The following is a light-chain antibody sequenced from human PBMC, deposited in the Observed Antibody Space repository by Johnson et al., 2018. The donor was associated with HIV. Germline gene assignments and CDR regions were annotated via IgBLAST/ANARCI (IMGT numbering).Light chain of an antibody. CDR2: ENN. CDR1: SSNIGNNY. J-gene: IGLJ1*01. CDR3: GTWDSRLRNV. V-gene: IGLV1-51*02. Sequence: QSVLTQPPSVSAAPGQKVTISCSGSSSNIGNNYVSWYQQLPGTAPKLLIYENNKRPSGIPDRFSGSKSGTSATLGITGLQTGDEADYYCGTWDSRLRNVFGTGTKFTVL.